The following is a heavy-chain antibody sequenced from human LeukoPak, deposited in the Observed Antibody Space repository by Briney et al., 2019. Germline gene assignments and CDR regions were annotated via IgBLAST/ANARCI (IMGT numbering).Heavy chain of an antibody. D-gene: IGHD3-10*01. CDR3: ARDSRGSFDY. CDR1: GFTFSSSW. CDR2: INSDGRNT. J-gene: IGHJ4*02. V-gene: IGHV3-74*01. Sequence: GGSLRLSCAASGFTFSSSWMHWVRHAPGKGPVWVSSINSDGRNTTYADSVKGRFTVSRDNAKNTLFLQMNSLRAEDTAVYYCARDSRGSFDYWGQGTLVTVSS.